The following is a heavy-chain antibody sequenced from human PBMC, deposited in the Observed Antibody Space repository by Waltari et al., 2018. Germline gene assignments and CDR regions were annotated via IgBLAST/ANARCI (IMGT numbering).Heavy chain of an antibody. Sequence: QVQLVQSGAEVKKPGASVKVSCKVSGYTLTELSMHWVRQAPGKGLEWMGGFDPEDGETIYAQKFQGRVTMTKDTSTDTAYMELSSLRSEDTAVYYCATAGGRNWFDPWGQGTLVTVSS. CDR3: ATAGGRNWFDP. J-gene: IGHJ5*02. D-gene: IGHD3-16*01. CDR2: FDPEDGET. CDR1: GYTLTELS. V-gene: IGHV1-24*01.